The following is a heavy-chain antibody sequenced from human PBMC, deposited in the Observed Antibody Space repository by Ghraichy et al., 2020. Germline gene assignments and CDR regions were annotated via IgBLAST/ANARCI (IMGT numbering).Heavy chain of an antibody. CDR2: ISGNGGNT. CDR1: GFSFSSSA. CDR3: ASSMGATDY. Sequence: GGSLRLSCAASGFSFSSSAMRWVRQAPGKGLEWVSAISGNGGNTYYADSVKGRFTISRDNSKNTLYLQMNSLRAEDTAVYYCASSMGATDYWGQGTLVTVSS. D-gene: IGHD1-26*01. V-gene: IGHV3-23*01. J-gene: IGHJ4*02.